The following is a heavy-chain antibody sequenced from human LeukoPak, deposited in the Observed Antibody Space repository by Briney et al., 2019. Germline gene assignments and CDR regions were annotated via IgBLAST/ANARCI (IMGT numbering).Heavy chain of an antibody. D-gene: IGHD2-15*01. CDR1: GYSFSGYY. V-gene: IGHV1-2*02. J-gene: IGHJ1*01. Sequence: GASVRLSCKASGYSFSGYYMNWVRQAPGQGLEWMGWINPNNGGTNYPQSVRGRVTITRDTSISTAYMELSRLRSDDTAVYYCATGYCSGGDWYEFDLWGQGILVTVSS. CDR3: ATGYCSGGDWYEFDL. CDR2: INPNNGGT.